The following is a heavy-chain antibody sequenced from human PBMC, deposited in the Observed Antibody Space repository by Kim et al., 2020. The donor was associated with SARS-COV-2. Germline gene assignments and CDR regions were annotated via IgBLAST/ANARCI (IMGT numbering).Heavy chain of an antibody. V-gene: IGHV1-46*01. D-gene: IGHD2-8*01. Sequence: ASVKVSCKASGYTFTSYYMHWVRQAPGQGLEWMGIINPSGGSTSYAQKFQGRVTMTRDTSTSTVYMELSSLRSEDTAVYYCARDQGYCTNGGCHRPRYFDHWGRGTLVTVSS. J-gene: IGHJ2*01. CDR1: GYTFTSYY. CDR2: INPSGGST. CDR3: ARDQGYCTNGGCHRPRYFDH.